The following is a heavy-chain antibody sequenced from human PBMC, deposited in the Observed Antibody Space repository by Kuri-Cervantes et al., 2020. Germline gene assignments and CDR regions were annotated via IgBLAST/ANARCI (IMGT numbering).Heavy chain of an antibody. CDR1: GFTFSSYS. J-gene: IGHJ6*02. D-gene: IGHD4-17*01. CDR3: ARESYGDYAPLYYYYYYGMDV. CDR2: ISSSSSTI. V-gene: IGHV3-48*02. Sequence: GGSLRLSSAASGFTFSSYSMNWVRQAPGKGLEWGSYISSSSSTIYYADSVKGRFTISRDNAKNSLYLQMNSLRDEDTAVYYCARESYGDYAPLYYYYYYGMDVWGQGTTVTVSS.